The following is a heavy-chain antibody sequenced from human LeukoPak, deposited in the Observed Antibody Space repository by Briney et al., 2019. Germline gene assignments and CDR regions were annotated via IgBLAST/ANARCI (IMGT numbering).Heavy chain of an antibody. CDR2: MNTNSGNT. J-gene: IGHJ4*02. V-gene: IGHV1-8*01. CDR1: GYTFTNYA. Sequence: ASVKVSCKASGYTFTNYAINWVRQATGQGLEWMGWMNTNSGNTGYAQKFQGRVTMTRNTSITTAYMELRSLRSEDTAVYYCARGSGSISYNLWGQGTLVTVSS. D-gene: IGHD6-13*01. CDR3: ARGSGSISYNL.